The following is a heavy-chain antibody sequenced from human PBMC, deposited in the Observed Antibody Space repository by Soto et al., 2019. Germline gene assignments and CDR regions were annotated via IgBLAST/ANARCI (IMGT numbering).Heavy chain of an antibody. Sequence: PSETLSLTCSVSGADINTYSWTWIRQPAGKGLEWIGRIYTSASINYNPSPKGRVTLSVDTSTNQVSLRLASVTAADTAIYYCARDREAGYNFYYGMDVRGQGTTVTVSS. D-gene: IGHD6-19*01. V-gene: IGHV4-4*07. CDR1: GADINTYS. CDR2: IYTSASI. J-gene: IGHJ6*02. CDR3: ARDREAGYNFYYGMDV.